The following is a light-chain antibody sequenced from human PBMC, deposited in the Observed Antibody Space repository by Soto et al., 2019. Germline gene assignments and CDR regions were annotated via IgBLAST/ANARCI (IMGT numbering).Light chain of an antibody. CDR2: DAS. Sequence: IQMTQSPSSLSASVGDRVTITCQASQNINNYLNWYQQKPGRAPKLLIYDASNLEAGVPSRFRGSGSGTDFTFTISRLQPEDIATYYCQQYENRPTFGQGTRLETK. CDR3: QQYENRPT. V-gene: IGKV1-33*01. CDR1: QNINNY. J-gene: IGKJ5*01.